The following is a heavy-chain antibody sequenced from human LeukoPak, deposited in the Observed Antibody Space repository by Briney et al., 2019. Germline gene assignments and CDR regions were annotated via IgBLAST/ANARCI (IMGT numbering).Heavy chain of an antibody. CDR2: INTDGTST. V-gene: IGHV3-74*01. Sequence: GGSLRLSCAASGFTFSSYWMHWVRQAPGKGLVWVSRINTDGTSTTYADSVKGRFTISRDNAKNTLYLQMNSLRAEDTAVYYCARSGSGYLDYWGQGTLVTVSS. CDR3: ARSGSGYLDY. CDR1: GFTFSSYW. J-gene: IGHJ4*02. D-gene: IGHD6-19*01.